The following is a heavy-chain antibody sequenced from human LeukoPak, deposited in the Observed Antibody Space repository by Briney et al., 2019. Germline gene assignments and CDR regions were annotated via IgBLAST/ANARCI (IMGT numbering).Heavy chain of an antibody. V-gene: IGHV4-39*07. CDR1: GGSISSSSYY. D-gene: IGHD1-26*01. CDR3: ARGSGLIIVGATFDY. Sequence: PSETLSLTCTVSGGSISSSSYYWGWIRQPPGKGLEWIGSIYYSGSTYYNPSLKSRVTISVDTSKNQFSLKLSSVTAADTAVYYCARGSGLIIVGATFDYWGQGTLVTVSS. J-gene: IGHJ4*02. CDR2: IYYSGST.